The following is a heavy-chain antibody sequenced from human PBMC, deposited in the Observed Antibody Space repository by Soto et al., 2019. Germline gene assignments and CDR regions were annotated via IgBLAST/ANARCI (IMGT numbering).Heavy chain of an antibody. D-gene: IGHD3-10*01. CDR1: GGTFSSYA. Sequence: ASLKVSCKASGGTFSSYAISWVRQAPGQGLEWMGGIIPIFGTANYAQKFQGRVTITADESTSTAYMELSSLRSEDTAVYYCARGRWYYYGSGGNYYYYGMDVWGQGTTVTVSS. V-gene: IGHV1-69*13. CDR3: ARGRWYYYGSGGNYYYYGMDV. J-gene: IGHJ6*02. CDR2: IIPIFGTA.